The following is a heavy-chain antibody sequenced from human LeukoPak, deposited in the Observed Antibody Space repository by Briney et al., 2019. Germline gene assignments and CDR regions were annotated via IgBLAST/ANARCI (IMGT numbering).Heavy chain of an antibody. Sequence: GGSLRLSCAASGFTFSSYWMSWVRQAPGKGLEWVANIKQDGSEKYYVDSVKGRFTISRDNAKNSLYLQMNSLRAEDTAVYYCVRDGDFWSGYYIDYWGQGTLVTVSS. V-gene: IGHV3-7*01. D-gene: IGHD3-3*01. J-gene: IGHJ4*02. CDR1: GFTFSSYW. CDR2: IKQDGSEK. CDR3: VRDGDFWSGYYIDY.